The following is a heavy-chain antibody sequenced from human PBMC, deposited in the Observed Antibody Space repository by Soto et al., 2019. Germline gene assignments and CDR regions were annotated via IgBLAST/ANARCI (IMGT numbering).Heavy chain of an antibody. D-gene: IGHD3-3*01. CDR3: ARVSYDFWSGYNPSYYYGMDV. J-gene: IGHJ6*02. CDR2: IIPIFGTA. V-gene: IGHV1-69*13. CDR1: GGTFSSYA. Sequence: GASVKVSCKASGGTFSSYAISWVRQAPGQGLEWMGGIIPIFGTANYAQKFQGRVTITADESTSTAYMELSSLRSEDTAVYYCARVSYDFWSGYNPSYYYGMDVWGQGTKVTV.